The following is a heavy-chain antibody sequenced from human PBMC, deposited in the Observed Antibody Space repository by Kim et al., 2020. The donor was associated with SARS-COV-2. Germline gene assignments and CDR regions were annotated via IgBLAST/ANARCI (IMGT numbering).Heavy chain of an antibody. J-gene: IGHJ5*02. Sequence: ASVKVSCKASGYTFTSYGISWVRQAPGQGLEWMGWISAYNGNTNYAQKLQGRVTMTTDTSTSTAYMELRSLRSDDTAVYYCASIAAAGNSLLSGWFDPWGQGTLVTVSS. V-gene: IGHV1-18*01. CDR3: ASIAAAGNSLLSGWFDP. D-gene: IGHD6-13*01. CDR1: GYTFTSYG. CDR2: ISAYNGNT.